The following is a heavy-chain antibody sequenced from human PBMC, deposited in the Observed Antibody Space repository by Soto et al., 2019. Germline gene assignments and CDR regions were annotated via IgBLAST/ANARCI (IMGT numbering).Heavy chain of an antibody. Sequence: VQPVHSGPEVKKPGSSVKVSCKVSEGTLNYYAISWVRQAPGQGLEWIGGIIPILGTSNYAQKFRGRVTMTADESRSTAYMELSSLRSQDTPVYYCARDPRYCSGAGCYSAVFLDPWGQGTMVTVSS. V-gene: IGHV1-69*01. D-gene: IGHD2-15*01. J-gene: IGHJ5*02. CDR3: ARDPRYCSGAGCYSAVFLDP. CDR1: EGTLNYYA. CDR2: IIPILGTS.